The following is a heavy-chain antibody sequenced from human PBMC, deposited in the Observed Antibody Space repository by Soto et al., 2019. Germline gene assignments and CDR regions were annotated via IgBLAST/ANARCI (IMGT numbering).Heavy chain of an antibody. Sequence: QVQLVQSGAEVKKPGSSVKVSCKASGGTFSSYAISWVRQAPGQGLEWMGGIIPIFGTANYAQKFQGRVTITADESTSTAYMELSRLRYEDTAVYYCARKGDYGGNWDYWGQGTLVTVSS. CDR2: IIPIFGTA. D-gene: IGHD4-17*01. V-gene: IGHV1-69*12. CDR3: ARKGDYGGNWDY. CDR1: GGTFSSYA. J-gene: IGHJ4*02.